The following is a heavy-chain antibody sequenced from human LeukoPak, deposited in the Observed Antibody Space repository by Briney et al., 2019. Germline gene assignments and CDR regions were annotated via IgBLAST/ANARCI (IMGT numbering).Heavy chain of an antibody. V-gene: IGHV4-39*07. CDR3: ARGLVVITNRKGVWFDP. Sequence: PSETLSLTCTVSGGSISSSSYYWGWIRQPPGKGLEWIGSIYYSGSTYYNPSLKSRVTISVDTSKNQFSLKLSSVTAADTAVYYCARGLVVITNRKGVWFDPWGQGTLVTVSS. CDR2: IYYSGST. D-gene: IGHD3-22*01. J-gene: IGHJ5*02. CDR1: GGSISSSSYY.